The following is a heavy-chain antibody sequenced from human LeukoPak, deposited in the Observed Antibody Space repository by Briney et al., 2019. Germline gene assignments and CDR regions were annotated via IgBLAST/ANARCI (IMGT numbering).Heavy chain of an antibody. V-gene: IGHV4-4*07. CDR1: GGSISSYY. D-gene: IGHD6-19*01. CDR2: IYTSGST. J-gene: IGHJ3*02. Sequence: SETLSLTCTVSGGSISSYYWSWVRQPPGKGLEWIGRIYTSGSTNYNPSLKRRVTMSVDTSKNQFSLKLSSVTAADTAVYYCARDRGIAGGGHDAFDIWGQGTMVTVSS. CDR3: ARDRGIAGGGHDAFDI.